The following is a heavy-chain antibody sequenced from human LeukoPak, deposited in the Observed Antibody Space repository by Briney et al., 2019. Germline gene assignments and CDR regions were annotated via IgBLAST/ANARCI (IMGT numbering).Heavy chain of an antibody. CDR3: ARGGVGGSGSYYSSYFDY. J-gene: IGHJ4*02. CDR1: GGTFSSYA. D-gene: IGHD3-10*01. CDR2: IIPIFGTA. V-gene: IGHV1-69*05. Sequence: GASVKVSCKASGGTFSSYAISWVRQAPGQGLEWMGGIIPIFGTANYAQKFQGRVTITTDESTSTAYMELSSLGSEDTAVYYCARGGVGGSGSYYSSYFDYWGQGTLVTVSS.